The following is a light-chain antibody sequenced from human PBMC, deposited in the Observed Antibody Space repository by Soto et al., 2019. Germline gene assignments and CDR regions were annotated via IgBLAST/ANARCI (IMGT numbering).Light chain of an antibody. CDR1: QSVSSY. J-gene: IGKJ4*01. Sequence: EIVLTQSPATLSLSPGERATLSCRASQSVSSYLAWYQQKPGQAPRLLIYDASNRATGIPARFSGSGSGTDFTLTIRSVEPEDYAVYDCEQRSNWPLTFGGGTKVEIK. V-gene: IGKV3-11*01. CDR3: EQRSNWPLT. CDR2: DAS.